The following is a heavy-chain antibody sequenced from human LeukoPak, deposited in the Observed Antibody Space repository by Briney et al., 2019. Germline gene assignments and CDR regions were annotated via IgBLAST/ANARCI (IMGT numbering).Heavy chain of an antibody. Sequence: GGSLRLSCAASGFTFSSYAMNWVRQAPGKGLEWVSYISSSSGTIYYADSVKGRFTISRDNAKNSLYLQMNSLRDEDTAVYYCARVVSDGDYEPSYWGQGTLVTVSS. V-gene: IGHV3-48*02. CDR2: ISSSSGTI. CDR3: ARVVSDGDYEPSY. J-gene: IGHJ4*02. D-gene: IGHD4-17*01. CDR1: GFTFSSYA.